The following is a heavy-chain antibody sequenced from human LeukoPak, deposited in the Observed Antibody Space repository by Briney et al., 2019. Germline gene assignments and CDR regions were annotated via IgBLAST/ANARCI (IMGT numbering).Heavy chain of an antibody. D-gene: IGHD6-13*01. V-gene: IGHV1-2*02. CDR2: INPNSGGT. CDR3: AGHHQAYSRTY. J-gene: IGHJ4*02. Sequence: ASVKVSCKASGYTFIGYYIHWVRQAPGQGLEYMGWINPNSGGTNYAQKFQGRVTMTRDTSISTAYMELSRLRSDDTAVYYCAGHHQAYSRTYWGQGTLVTVSS. CDR1: GYTFIGYY.